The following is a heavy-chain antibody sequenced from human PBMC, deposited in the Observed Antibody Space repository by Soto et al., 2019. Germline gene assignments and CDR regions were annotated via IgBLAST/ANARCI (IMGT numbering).Heavy chain of an antibody. J-gene: IGHJ6*02. V-gene: IGHV3-30*18. CDR3: AKDLSSRTYGLED. CDR1: GFIFSAYG. CDR2: ISYDGSNK. Sequence: VGSLRLSCAASGFIFSAYGMHWVRQAPGKGLEWVAFISYDGSNKQYVDSVKGRFTISRDNSKEKVYLQMNSLRDEDRAVYHCAKDLSSRTYGLEDWGQGTTVTVSS.